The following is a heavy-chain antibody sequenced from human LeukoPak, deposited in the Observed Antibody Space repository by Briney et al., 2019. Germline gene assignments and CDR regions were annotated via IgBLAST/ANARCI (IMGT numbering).Heavy chain of an antibody. Sequence: PSETLSLTCTVSGGSISSGDYYWSWIRQPPGKGLEWIGYIYYSGSTYYNPSLKSRVTISVDTSKNQFSLKLSPVTAADTAVYYCARDPRNYDFWSGDPQDGMDVWGQGTTVTVSS. CDR2: IYYSGST. CDR1: GGSISSGDYY. V-gene: IGHV4-30-4*01. CDR3: ARDPRNYDFWSGDPQDGMDV. J-gene: IGHJ6*02. D-gene: IGHD3-3*01.